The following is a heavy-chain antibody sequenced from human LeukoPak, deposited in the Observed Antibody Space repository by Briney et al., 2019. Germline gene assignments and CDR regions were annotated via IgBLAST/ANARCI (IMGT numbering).Heavy chain of an antibody. CDR3: ARNPDSSGWYGRLGY. CDR2: INTNTGNP. J-gene: IGHJ4*02. CDR1: GYTFTSYA. D-gene: IGHD6-19*01. Sequence: ASVKISCKASGYTFTSYAMNWVRQAPGQGLEWMGWINTNTGNPTYAQGFTGRFVFSLDTSVSTAYLQISSLKAEDTAVYYCARNPDSSGWYGRLGYWGQGTLVTVSS. V-gene: IGHV7-4-1*02.